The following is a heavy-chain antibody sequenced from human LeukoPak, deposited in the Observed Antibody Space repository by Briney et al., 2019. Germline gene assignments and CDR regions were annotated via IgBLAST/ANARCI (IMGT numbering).Heavy chain of an antibody. Sequence: ASVKVSCKASGYTFTSYYMHWVRQAPGQGLEWMGIINPSGGSTSYAQKFQGRVTMTRDMSTSTVYMELSSLRSEDTAVYYCARAPPEWLVINYWGQGTLVTVSS. D-gene: IGHD6-19*01. CDR3: ARAPPEWLVINY. CDR2: INPSGGST. V-gene: IGHV1-46*01. CDR1: GYTFTSYY. J-gene: IGHJ4*02.